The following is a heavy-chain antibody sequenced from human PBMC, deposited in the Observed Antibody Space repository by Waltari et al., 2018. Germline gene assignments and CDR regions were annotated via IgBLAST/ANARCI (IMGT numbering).Heavy chain of an antibody. Sequence: QVQLQESGPGLVKPSQTLSLTCTVSGGSISSGSSYWSWIRQPAGKGLEWIGRIYTSGSTNYNPSLKSRVTISVDTSKNQFSLKLSSVTAADTAVYYCARDIAAAGYYYYYMDVWGKGTTVTVSS. CDR2: IYTSGST. CDR1: GGSISSGSSY. J-gene: IGHJ6*03. CDR3: ARDIAAAGYYYYYMDV. V-gene: IGHV4-61*02. D-gene: IGHD6-13*01.